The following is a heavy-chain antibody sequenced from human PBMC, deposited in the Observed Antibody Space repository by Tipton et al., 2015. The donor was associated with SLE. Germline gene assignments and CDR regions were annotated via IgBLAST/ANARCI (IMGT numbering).Heavy chain of an antibody. J-gene: IGHJ3*02. CDR1: GFTFSTSW. CDR2: INSDGSST. D-gene: IGHD2-2*01. Sequence: SLRLSCAASGFTFSTSWMHWVRQGPGKGLVCVSRINSDGSSTTYADPVKGRFTISRDNAKNTLYLQMNSLRAEDTAVYYCARTSSGGAFDIWGRGTMVTVSS. CDR3: ARTSSGGAFDI. V-gene: IGHV3-74*01.